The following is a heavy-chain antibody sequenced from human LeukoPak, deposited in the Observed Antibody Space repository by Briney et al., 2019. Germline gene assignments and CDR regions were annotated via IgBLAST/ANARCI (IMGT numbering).Heavy chain of an antibody. Sequence: GASVKVSCKASGYAFTSDNINWVRQATRRGLEWMGWMNPNSGNTGYAQKFQGRVTMTRNTSISTAYMELSSLRSEDTAVYYCARADDSSGRSLDYWGQGTLVTVSS. CDR1: GYAFTSDN. D-gene: IGHD3-22*01. V-gene: IGHV1-8*01. CDR2: MNPNSGNT. CDR3: ARADDSSGRSLDY. J-gene: IGHJ4*02.